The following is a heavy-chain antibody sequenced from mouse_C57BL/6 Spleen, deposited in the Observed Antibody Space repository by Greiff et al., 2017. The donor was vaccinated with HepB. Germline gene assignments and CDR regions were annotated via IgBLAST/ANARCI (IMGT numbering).Heavy chain of an antibody. CDR2: IYPGSGST. Sequence: QVQLQQPGAELVKPGASVKMSCKASGYTFTSYWITWVKQRPGQGLEWIGDIYPGSGSTNYNEKFKSKATLTVDTSSSTAYMQLSSLPSEDSAVYYCARDGGDYDVEAYWGQGTTLTVSS. J-gene: IGHJ2*01. CDR1: GYTFTSYW. V-gene: IGHV1-55*01. CDR3: ARDGGDYDVEAY. D-gene: IGHD2-4*01.